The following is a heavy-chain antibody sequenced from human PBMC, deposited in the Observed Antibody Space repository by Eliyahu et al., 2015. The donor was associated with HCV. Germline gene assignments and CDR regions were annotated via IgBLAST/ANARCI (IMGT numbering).Heavy chain of an antibody. CDR2: ISSSSSYI. CDR3: ATDSVGYQLPGD. Sequence: EVQLVESGGGLVKPGGSLRLSCAASGFTFGGYGLNWVRQAPGKGLGWVSSISSSSSYIYYADSVKGRFTISRDNAKNSLYLQMSSLRAEDTAVYYCATDSVGYQLPGDWGRGTLVTVSS. D-gene: IGHD2-2*01. CDR1: GFTFGGYG. J-gene: IGHJ4*02. V-gene: IGHV3-21*01.